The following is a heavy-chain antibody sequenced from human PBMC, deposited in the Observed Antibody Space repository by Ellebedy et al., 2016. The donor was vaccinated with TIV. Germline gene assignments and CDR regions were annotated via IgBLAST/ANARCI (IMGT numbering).Heavy chain of an antibody. V-gene: IGHV4-59*01. CDR2: IYYSGST. Sequence: MPSETLSLTCTVSGDSISTYYWNWIRQPPGKGLEWIGYIYYSGSTNYNPSLKSRLTISIDTFKNQFSLKLSSVTAADTAVYYCARVGSYTSGWFTPFDPWGQGTLVTVSS. CDR3: ARVGSYTSGWFTPFDP. J-gene: IGHJ5*02. D-gene: IGHD6-13*01. CDR1: GDSISTYY.